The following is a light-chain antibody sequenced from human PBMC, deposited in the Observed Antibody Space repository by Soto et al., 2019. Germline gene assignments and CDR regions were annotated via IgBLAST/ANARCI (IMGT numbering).Light chain of an antibody. V-gene: IGKV1-5*01. J-gene: IGKJ1*01. CDR2: DAS. CDR3: QQYNSYSRA. Sequence: DIQMTQSPSTLSASVGDRVTITCRASQSISNWLAWYQQRPGKAPKLLIYDASSLQSGVPSRFSGSGSGTEFTLTINSLQPDDFATYDCQQYNSYSRAFGQGTKVDIK. CDR1: QSISNW.